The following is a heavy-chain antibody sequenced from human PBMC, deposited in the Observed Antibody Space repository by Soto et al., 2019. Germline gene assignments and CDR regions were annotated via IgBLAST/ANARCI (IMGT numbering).Heavy chain of an antibody. CDR2: IYYSGST. D-gene: IGHD3-3*01. CDR1: GGSISSYY. J-gene: IGHJ3*02. CDR3: ARAQEWLLWRGAFDN. Sequence: SETLSLTCTVSGGSISSYYWSWIRQPPGKGLEWIGYIYYSGSTNYNPSLKSRVTISVDTSKNQFSLKLSSVTAADTAVYYCARAQEWLLWRGAFDNWGQGTMVTVSS. V-gene: IGHV4-59*01.